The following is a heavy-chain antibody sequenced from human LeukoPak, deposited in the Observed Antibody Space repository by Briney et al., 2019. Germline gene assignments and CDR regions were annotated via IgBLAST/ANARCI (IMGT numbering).Heavy chain of an antibody. CDR3: AGEDYFDSSGYASWRFDI. V-gene: IGHV4-38-2*02. CDR2: IYHSGRT. Sequence: SETLSLTCTVSGYSISSGYYWGWIRQPPGKGLEWIGSIYHSGRTFYNPSLKSRVTISVDTSKNQFSLKLTSVTTADTAVYYCAGEDYFDSSGYASWRFDIWGQGTMVTVSS. CDR1: GYSISSGYY. D-gene: IGHD3-22*01. J-gene: IGHJ3*02.